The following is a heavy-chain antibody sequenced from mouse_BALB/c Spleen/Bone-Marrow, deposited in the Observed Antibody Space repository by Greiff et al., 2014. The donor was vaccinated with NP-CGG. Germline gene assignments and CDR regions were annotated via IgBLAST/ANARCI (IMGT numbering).Heavy chain of an antibody. CDR1: GYTFTEYT. D-gene: IGHD1-1*01. J-gene: IGHJ2*01. Sequence: LVESGAELVKPGASVKLSCKASGYTFTEYTIHWVKQRSGQGPEWIGWFYPGIGSIKYNEKFKGEATLTADKSSSTVYMELSRLTSEDSAVYFCARHEELRRYYFDYWGQGTTLTVSS. CDR2: FYPGIGSI. V-gene: IGHV1-62-2*01. CDR3: ARHEELRRYYFDY.